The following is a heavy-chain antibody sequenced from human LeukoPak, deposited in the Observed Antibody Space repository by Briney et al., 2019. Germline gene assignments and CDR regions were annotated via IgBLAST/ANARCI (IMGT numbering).Heavy chain of an antibody. Sequence: GASVKVSCKASGYTFTSYGISWVRQAPGQGLEWMGWISAYNGNTNYAQKLQGRVTMTTGTSTSTAYMELRSLRSDDTAVYYCARVVYCSSTSCEVSRQYNWSDPWGQGTLVTVSS. CDR2: ISAYNGNT. J-gene: IGHJ5*02. CDR3: ARVVYCSSTSCEVSRQYNWSDP. CDR1: GYTFTSYG. D-gene: IGHD2-2*01. V-gene: IGHV1-18*01.